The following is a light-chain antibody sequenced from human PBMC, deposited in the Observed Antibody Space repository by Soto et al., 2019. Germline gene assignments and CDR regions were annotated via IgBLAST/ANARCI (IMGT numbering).Light chain of an antibody. Sequence: QSALTQPASVSGSPGQSNTISCTGTSSDVGGYNYVSWYQRHPGKAPKLMIYDVSNRPSGVSNRFSGSKSGNTASLTISGLQAEDEADYYCGSYTSSSTLVVFGGGTKLTVL. CDR3: GSYTSSSTLVV. J-gene: IGLJ2*01. CDR1: SSDVGGYNY. CDR2: DVS. V-gene: IGLV2-14*01.